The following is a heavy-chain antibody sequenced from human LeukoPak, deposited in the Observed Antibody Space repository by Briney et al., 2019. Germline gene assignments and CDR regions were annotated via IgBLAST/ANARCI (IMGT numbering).Heavy chain of an antibody. CDR1: GYIFTNNA. J-gene: IGHJ4*02. CDR3: ARDRTTTVDY. CDR2: ISAYNGNT. Sequence: VASVKVSCKASGYIFTNNAMNWVRQAPGQGLEWMGWISAYNGNTNYAQKLQGRVTMTTDTSTSTAYMELRSLRSDDTAVYYCARDRTTTVDYWGQGTLVTVSS. D-gene: IGHD1-1*01. V-gene: IGHV1-18*01.